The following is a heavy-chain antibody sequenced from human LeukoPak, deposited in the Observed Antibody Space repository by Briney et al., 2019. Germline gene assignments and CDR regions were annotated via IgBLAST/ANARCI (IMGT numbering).Heavy chain of an antibody. CDR3: ARGVTMIVVVIGGMPNAFDI. J-gene: IGHJ3*02. V-gene: IGHV4-59*12. CDR1: GGSISSYY. D-gene: IGHD3-22*01. Sequence: SETLSLTCTVSGGSISSYYWSWIRQPPGKGLEWIGYIYYSGSTNYNPSLKSRVTISVDTSKNQFSLKLSSVTAADTAVYYCARGVTMIVVVIGGMPNAFDIWGQGTMVTVSS. CDR2: IYYSGST.